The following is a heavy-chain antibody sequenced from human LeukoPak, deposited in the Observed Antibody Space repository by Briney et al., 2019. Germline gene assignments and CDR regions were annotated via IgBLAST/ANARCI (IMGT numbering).Heavy chain of an antibody. D-gene: IGHD2-2*01. V-gene: IGHV3-20*04. Sequence: GGSLRLSCAASGFRFDDYGMSWVRHVPGKGLEWVSGTNWDGASTGYADSVKGRFTISRDNVKNFLYLQMNSLKVEDTALYFCGRVYCSTTSCYDYYDYYMDVWGKGTTVTVSS. CDR2: TNWDGAST. CDR1: GFRFDDYG. CDR3: GRVYCSTTSCYDYYDYYMDV. J-gene: IGHJ6*03.